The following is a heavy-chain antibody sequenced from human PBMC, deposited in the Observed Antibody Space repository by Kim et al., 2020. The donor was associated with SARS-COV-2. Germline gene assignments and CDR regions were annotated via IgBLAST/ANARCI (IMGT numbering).Heavy chain of an antibody. V-gene: IGHV3-7*04. D-gene: IGHD2-15*01. Sequence: KGRFTVSRDMAKNSVYLQMNSLRAEDTAVYYCARGEGYCRGGRCYSWFDSWGQGTLVTVSS. CDR3: ARGEGYCRGGRCYSWFDS. J-gene: IGHJ5*01.